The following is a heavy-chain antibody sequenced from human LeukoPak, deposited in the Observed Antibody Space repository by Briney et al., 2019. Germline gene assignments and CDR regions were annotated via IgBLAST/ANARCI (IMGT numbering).Heavy chain of an antibody. Sequence: GGSPRLSCAASGFTFSSYAMSWVRQAPGKGLEWVSTIGGGGESTYYADSVKGRFTISRDNSKNTVYLQMNSLRAEDTAVYYCAKVLSGSQDYWGQGTLVTVSS. J-gene: IGHJ4*02. CDR1: GFTFSSYA. V-gene: IGHV3-23*01. D-gene: IGHD1-26*01. CDR2: IGGGGEST. CDR3: AKVLSGSQDY.